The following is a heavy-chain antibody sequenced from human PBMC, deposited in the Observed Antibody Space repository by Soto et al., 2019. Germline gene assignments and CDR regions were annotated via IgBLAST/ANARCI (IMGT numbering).Heavy chain of an antibody. D-gene: IGHD6-13*01. Sequence: SETLSLTCTVSGGSISSGDYYWSWIRQPPGKGLEWIGYIYYSGSTYYNPSLKSRVTISVDTSKNQFSLKLSSVTAADTAVYYCARHWSSSSFIYDYYYGMDVWGQGTTVTVSS. CDR1: GGSISSGDYY. J-gene: IGHJ6*02. CDR3: ARHWSSSSFIYDYYYGMDV. V-gene: IGHV4-30-4*01. CDR2: IYYSGST.